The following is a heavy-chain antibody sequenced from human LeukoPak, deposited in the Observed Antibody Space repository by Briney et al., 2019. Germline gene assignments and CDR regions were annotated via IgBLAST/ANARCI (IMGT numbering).Heavy chain of an antibody. CDR3: TRSHRDDY. J-gene: IGHJ4*02. V-gene: IGHV3-7*01. CDR1: GFSFSTYW. CDR2: IKQDGSVK. Sequence: GGSLRLSCAASGFSFSTYWMSWVRQAPGKGLEWVANIKQDGSVKQYVDSIKGRFTISRDNAKNTLYLQMDSLRVEDTAVYFCTRSHRDDYWGQGTLVTVSS.